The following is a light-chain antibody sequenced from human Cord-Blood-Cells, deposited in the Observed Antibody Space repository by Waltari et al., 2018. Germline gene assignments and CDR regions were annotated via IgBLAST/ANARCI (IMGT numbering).Light chain of an antibody. J-gene: IGLJ3*02. CDR1: RSAVGSYNL. Sequence: QSALTQPAPVSGSPGQSIPISCTGTRSAVGSYNLVPWYQQHPGKAPKLMIYEGSKRPSGVSNRFSGSKSGNTASLTISGLQAEDEADYYCCSYAGSSTWVFGGGTKLTVL. V-gene: IGLV2-23*01. CDR3: CSYAGSSTWV. CDR2: EGS.